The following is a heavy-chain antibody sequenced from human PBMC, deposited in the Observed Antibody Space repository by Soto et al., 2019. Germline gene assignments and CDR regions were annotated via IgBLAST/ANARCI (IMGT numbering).Heavy chain of an antibody. V-gene: IGHV4-34*01. D-gene: IGHD6-6*01. J-gene: IGHJ5*02. CDR2: INHSGST. CDR1: GGSFSGYY. Sequence: SETLSLTCAVYGGSFSGYYWSWIRQPPGKGLEWIGEINHSGSTNYNPSLKSRVTISVDTSKNQFSLKLSSVTAADTAVYYCASRPIGTTRKRGSSSRIRFDPWGQGTLVTVSS. CDR3: ASRPIGTTRKRGSSSRIRFDP.